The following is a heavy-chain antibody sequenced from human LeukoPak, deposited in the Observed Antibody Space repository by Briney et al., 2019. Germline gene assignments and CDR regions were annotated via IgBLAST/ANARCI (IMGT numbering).Heavy chain of an antibody. Sequence: SETLSLTCTVSGGSISSYYWSWIRQPPGKGLEWIGYIYYSGSTNYNPSLKSRVTISVDTSKNQFSLKLSSVTAADTAVYYCARGIGGFGESFDYWGQGTLVTVSS. J-gene: IGHJ4*02. D-gene: IGHD3-10*01. CDR3: ARGIGGFGESFDY. CDR2: IYYSGST. V-gene: IGHV4-59*01. CDR1: GGSISSYY.